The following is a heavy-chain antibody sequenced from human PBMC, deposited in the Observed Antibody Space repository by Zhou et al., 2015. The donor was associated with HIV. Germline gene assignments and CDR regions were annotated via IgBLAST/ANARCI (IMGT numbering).Heavy chain of an antibody. CDR3: VRAADQDFDS. CDR2: SPVVTCKP. D-gene: IGHD2-2*01. V-gene: IGHV1-46*02. Sequence: QIRLVQSQTEVKEPGASVRLSCQTPRFSFDGLYIHWVRQAPRTGGSSGWAWSPVVTCKPNIPPGFHGRITSTKDTSSSTLYMKLDGLTSRDTAVYYCVRAADQDFDSWGQGTLVIVS. J-gene: IGHJ5*01. CDR1: RFSFDGLY.